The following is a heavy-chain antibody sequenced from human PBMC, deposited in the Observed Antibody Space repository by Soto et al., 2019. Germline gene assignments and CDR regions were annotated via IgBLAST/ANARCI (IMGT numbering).Heavy chain of an antibody. Sequence: EVQLLDSGGGLVQPGGSLRLSCAASGFTFRSYALSWVRQAPGKGLEWVSTVSDTGISTYYAGSVTGRFTISRDNSRTTVYLQMNSLRAEDTAVYYCAKSYFDSSGFDSWGLGTLVTVSS. V-gene: IGHV3-23*01. CDR2: VSDTGIST. D-gene: IGHD3-22*01. CDR1: GFTFRSYA. J-gene: IGHJ5*01. CDR3: AKSYFDSSGFDS.